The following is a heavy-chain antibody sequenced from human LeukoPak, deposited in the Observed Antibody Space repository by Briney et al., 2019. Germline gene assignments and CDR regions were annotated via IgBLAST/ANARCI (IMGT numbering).Heavy chain of an antibody. V-gene: IGHV4-39*01. Sequence: SETLSLTCTVSGGSISSGSYYWGWIRQPPGKGLEWIGSIYYSGSTYYNPSLKSRVTISVDTSKNQFSLKLSSVTAADTAVYYCARLSPGNGMDVWGQGTTVTVSS. CDR1: GGSISSGSYY. CDR2: IYYSGST. CDR3: ARLSPGNGMDV. J-gene: IGHJ6*02.